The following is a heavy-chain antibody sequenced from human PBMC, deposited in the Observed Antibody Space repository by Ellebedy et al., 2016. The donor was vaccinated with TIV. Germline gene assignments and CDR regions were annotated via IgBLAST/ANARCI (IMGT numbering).Heavy chain of an antibody. CDR3: ATAVAGTFYAFDI. V-gene: IGHV1-2*02. J-gene: IGHJ3*02. Sequence: ASVKVSXXASGYTFTGYYMHWVRQAPGQGLEWMGWINPNSGGTNYAQKFQGRVTMTRDTSISTAYMELSSLRSEDTAVYYCATAVAGTFYAFDIWGQGTMVTVSS. CDR2: INPNSGGT. D-gene: IGHD6-19*01. CDR1: GYTFTGYY.